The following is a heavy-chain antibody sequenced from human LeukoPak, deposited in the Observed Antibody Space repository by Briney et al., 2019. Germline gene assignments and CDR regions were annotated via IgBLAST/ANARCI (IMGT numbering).Heavy chain of an antibody. D-gene: IGHD6-13*01. CDR1: GYSFTIYW. Sequence: GESLKIFSKGSGYSFTIYWITWVRQMPGKGLEWMGIIYPGDSDTRYSPSFQGQVTISLDKSISTAYLQWSSLKASDTAMYYCAKRSIAATNTYDFDFWGQGKRAPVSS. J-gene: IGHJ4*02. CDR2: IYPGDSDT. CDR3: AKRSIAATNTYDFDF. V-gene: IGHV5-51*01.